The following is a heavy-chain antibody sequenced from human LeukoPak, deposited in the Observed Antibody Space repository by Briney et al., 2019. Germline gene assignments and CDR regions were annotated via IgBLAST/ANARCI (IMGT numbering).Heavy chain of an antibody. CDR1: RYTFTGYY. V-gene: IGHV1-2*02. CDR2: INPNSGGT. J-gene: IGHJ4*02. D-gene: IGHD2-2*01. Sequence: ASVKVSCKASRYTFTGYYMHWVRQAPGQGLEWMGWINPNSGGTNYAQKFQGRVTMTRDTSISTAYMELSRLRSDDTAVYYCAAGYCSSTSCYSFDYWGQGTLVTVSS. CDR3: AAGYCSSTSCYSFDY.